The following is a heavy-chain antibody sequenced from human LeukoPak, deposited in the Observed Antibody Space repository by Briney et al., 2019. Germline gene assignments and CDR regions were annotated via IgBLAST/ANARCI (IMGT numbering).Heavy chain of an antibody. D-gene: IGHD3-3*01. CDR3: ARVNYDFWSGYPDY. CDR2: IYYSGST. V-gene: IGHV4-39*07. CDR1: GGSISSSSYY. Sequence: SETLSLTCTVSGGSISSSSYYWGWIRQPPGKGLEWIGNIYYSGSTYYNPSLKSRVTISVDTSKNQFSLKLSSVTAADTAVYYCARVNYDFWSGYPDYWGQGTLVTVSS. J-gene: IGHJ4*02.